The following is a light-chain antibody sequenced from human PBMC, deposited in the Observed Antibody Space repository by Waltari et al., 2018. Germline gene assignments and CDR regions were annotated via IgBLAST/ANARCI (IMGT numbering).Light chain of an antibody. CDR1: NIGSKS. Sequence: SYVLTQPPSVSVAPGKTARITCGGNNIGSKSVHWYQQKPGQAPVLVVYDASARPSGIPERFSGSNSGNTATLTISRVEAGDEADYYCQVWDNSSDHVVFGGGTNLTVL. CDR2: DAS. CDR3: QVWDNSSDHVV. V-gene: IGLV3-21*03. J-gene: IGLJ2*01.